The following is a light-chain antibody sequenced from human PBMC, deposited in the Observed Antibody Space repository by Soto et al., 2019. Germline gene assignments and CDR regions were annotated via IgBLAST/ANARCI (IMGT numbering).Light chain of an antibody. CDR1: QSVSSY. J-gene: IGKJ2*01. V-gene: IGKV3-11*01. CDR3: QQHET. CDR2: DAS. Sequence: EIVLTQSPATLSLSPGERATLSCRASQSVSSYLAWYQQKPGQAPRLLIYDASNRATGIPARFSGSGSGTDFTLTISSLEPEDFAVYYCQQHETFGQGTKLEIK.